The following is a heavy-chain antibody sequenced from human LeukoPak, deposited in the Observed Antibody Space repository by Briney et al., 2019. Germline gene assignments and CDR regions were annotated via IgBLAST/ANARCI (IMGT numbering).Heavy chain of an antibody. J-gene: IGHJ4*01. D-gene: IGHD6-19*01. CDR3: AKGIYSSGWSYFDY. V-gene: IGHV3-23*01. Sequence: GALRLSCAASGFPLSYSALNLVRPAPGEGLEWVSTLSGSGITTYYADSVKGRFTISRDNSKNTLYLQMNSLRAEDTAVYYCAKGIYSSGWSYFDYWGHGTLVTVSS. CDR1: GFPLSYSA. CDR2: LSGSGITT.